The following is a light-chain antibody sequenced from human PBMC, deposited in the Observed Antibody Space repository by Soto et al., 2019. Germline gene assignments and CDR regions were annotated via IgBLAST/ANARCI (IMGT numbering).Light chain of an antibody. CDR3: QQYGSSPCT. V-gene: IGKV3-20*01. Sequence: EIVLSQSPGTLSLSPGERATLSCRASQSGSSYVAWYQQKPGQAPRLLIYGASSRATGIPDRFSGSGAGTDFTLTISRLEPEDFAVYYCQQYGSSPCTFGQGTRLEIK. CDR1: QSGSSY. CDR2: GAS. J-gene: IGKJ5*01.